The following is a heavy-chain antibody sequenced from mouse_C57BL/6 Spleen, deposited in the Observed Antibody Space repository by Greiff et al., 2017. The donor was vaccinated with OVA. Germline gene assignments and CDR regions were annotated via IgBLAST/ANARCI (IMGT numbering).Heavy chain of an antibody. CDR2: SRNKANDYTT. V-gene: IGHV7-1*01. CDR3: AREATTGVADWYLDV. J-gene: IGHJ1*03. CDR1: GFTFSDFY. Sequence: DVKLVESGGGLVQSGRSLRLSCATSGFTFSDFYMEWVRQAPGKGLEWIAASRNKANDYTTEYSASVKGRFIVSRDTSQCILYLQMNALRAEDAAIYDYAREATTGVADWYLDVWGTGTTVTVSS. D-gene: IGHD1-1*01.